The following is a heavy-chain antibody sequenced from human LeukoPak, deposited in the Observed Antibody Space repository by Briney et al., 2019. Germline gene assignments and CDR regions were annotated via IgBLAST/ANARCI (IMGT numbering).Heavy chain of an antibody. CDR2: IYTSGST. V-gene: IGHV4-61*02. CDR1: GNSISSGDNY. J-gene: IGHJ3*02. CDR3: ASGGTDYGGNPGAFDI. D-gene: IGHD4-23*01. Sequence: SETLSLTCTVSGNSISSGDNYWSWIRQPAGKGLEWIGRIYTSGSTNYNPSLKSRVTISVDTSKNQFSLKLSSVTAADTAVYYCASGGTDYGGNPGAFDIWGQGTMVTVSS.